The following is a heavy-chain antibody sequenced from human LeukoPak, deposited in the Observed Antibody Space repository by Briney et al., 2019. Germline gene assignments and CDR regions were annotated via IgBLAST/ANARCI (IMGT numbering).Heavy chain of an antibody. J-gene: IGHJ4*02. CDR1: GYTFTSYY. CDR2: INPNSGGT. D-gene: IGHD2-8*01. CDR3: ARESDIVLVVYAMPYFDY. V-gene: IGHV1-2*06. Sequence: ASXKVSCKASGYTFTSYYMHWVRQAPGQGLEWMGRINPNSGGTNYAQKFQGRVTMTRDTSISTAYMELSRLRSDDTAVYYCARESDIVLVVYAMPYFDYWGQGTLVTVSS.